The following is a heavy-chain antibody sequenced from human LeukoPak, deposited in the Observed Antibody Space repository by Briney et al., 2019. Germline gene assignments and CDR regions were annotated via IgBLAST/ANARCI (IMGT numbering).Heavy chain of an antibody. CDR1: GGSISSYY. D-gene: IGHD4-17*01. CDR3: ARVHGDYGSYYYYYYMDV. J-gene: IGHJ6*03. Sequence: SETLSLTCTVSGGSISSYYWSCIRQPAGKGLEWIGRIYTSGSTNYNPSLKSRVTMSVDTSKNQFSLKLSSVTAADTAVYYCARVHGDYGSYYYYYYMDVWGKGTTVTVSS. V-gene: IGHV4-4*07. CDR2: IYTSGST.